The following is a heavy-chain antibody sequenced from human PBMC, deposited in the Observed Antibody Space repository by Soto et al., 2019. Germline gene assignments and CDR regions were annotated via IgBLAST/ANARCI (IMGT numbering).Heavy chain of an antibody. Sequence: GGSLRLSCAASGFPFDDYAMYWVRQTPGKGLEWVSGISWSGNNMDYRDSVKGRFTISRDNAKNSLYLQMNSLRVEDTALYYCAASRGFDSSGYSGYYYGMDVWGQGTTVTVSS. CDR3: AASRGFDSSGYSGYYYGMDV. CDR2: ISWSGNNM. J-gene: IGHJ6*02. V-gene: IGHV3-9*01. D-gene: IGHD3-22*01. CDR1: GFPFDDYA.